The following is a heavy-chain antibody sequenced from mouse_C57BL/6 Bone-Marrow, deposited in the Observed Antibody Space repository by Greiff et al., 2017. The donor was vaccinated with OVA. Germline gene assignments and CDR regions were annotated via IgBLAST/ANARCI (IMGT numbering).Heavy chain of an antibody. CDR2: IYPGGGYT. J-gene: IGHJ1*03. CDR1: GYTFTNYW. Sequence: QVQLQQSGAELVRPGTSVTMSCKASGYTFTNYWIGWAKQRPGHGLEWIGDIYPGGGYTNYNEKFKGTATLTADKSSSTAYMQFSSLTSEDAAIYDCERVGYYDYDDWYFDVWGTGTTVTVSS. D-gene: IGHD2-4*01. CDR3: ERVGYYDYDDWYFDV. V-gene: IGHV1-63*01.